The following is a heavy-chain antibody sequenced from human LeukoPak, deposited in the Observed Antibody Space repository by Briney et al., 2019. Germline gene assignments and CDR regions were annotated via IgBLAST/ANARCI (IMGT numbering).Heavy chain of an antibody. D-gene: IGHD2-21*02. CDR1: GFTFSRYA. Sequence: PGGSLRLSCAASGFTFSRYAMSWVRQAPGKGLEWVSTISTGGGSTYYPDAVKGRFTIPRDNSNNALYLQMNSLRAEDTAVYYCGVYLTAGYRAFDPWGQGTLVTVSS. J-gene: IGHJ5*02. V-gene: IGHV3-23*01. CDR2: ISTGGGST. CDR3: GVYLTAGYRAFDP.